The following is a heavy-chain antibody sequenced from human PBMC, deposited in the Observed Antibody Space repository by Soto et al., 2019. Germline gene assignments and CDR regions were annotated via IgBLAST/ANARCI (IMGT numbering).Heavy chain of an antibody. Sequence: ASVKVSCKASGYSFTTYAMHWVRQAPGQRLEWMGCINAGNGNTKYSQRFQDRVTITRDTSASTAYMELSSLRSEDTAVYYCERDWGSGSVVTQLGPWGQGTLVTVSS. CDR3: ERDWGSGSVVTQLGP. V-gene: IGHV1-3*01. CDR2: INAGNGNT. CDR1: GYSFTTYA. J-gene: IGHJ5*02. D-gene: IGHD3-16*01.